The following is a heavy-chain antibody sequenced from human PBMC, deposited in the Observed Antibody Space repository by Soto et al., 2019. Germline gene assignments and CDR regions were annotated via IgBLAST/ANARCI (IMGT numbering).Heavy chain of an antibody. D-gene: IGHD3-10*01. CDR1: GGSFSGYY. J-gene: IGHJ4*02. CDR3: ARVYYYGSGSYFFDY. Sequence: SETLSLTCAVYGGSFSGYYWSWIRQPPGKGLEWIGEINHSGSTNYNPSLKSRVTISVDTSKNQFSLKLSSVTAADTAVYYCARVYYYGSGSYFFDYWGQGTLVTVSS. CDR2: INHSGST. V-gene: IGHV4-34*01.